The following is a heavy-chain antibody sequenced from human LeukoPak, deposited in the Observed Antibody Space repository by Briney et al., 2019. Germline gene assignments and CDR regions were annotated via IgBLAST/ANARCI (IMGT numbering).Heavy chain of an antibody. CDR1: GFTFSSYA. CDR3: ARESSGRYGYYYYGMDV. D-gene: IGHD6-19*01. CDR2: INSDGSST. V-gene: IGHV3-74*01. Sequence: GGSLRLSCAASGFTFSSYAMSWVRQAPGKGLVWVSRINSDGSSTSYADSVKGRFTISRDNAKNTLYLQMNSLRAEDTAVYYCARESSGRYGYYYYGMDVWGQGTTVTVSS. J-gene: IGHJ6*02.